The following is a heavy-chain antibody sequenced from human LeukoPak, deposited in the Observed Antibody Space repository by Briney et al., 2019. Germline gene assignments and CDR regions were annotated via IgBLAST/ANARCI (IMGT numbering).Heavy chain of an antibody. CDR1: GGSLSSNY. Sequence: PSETLSLTCTVSGGSLSSNYWSWIRQPPGKGLEWIGYIYYSGSTNYNPSLKSRVTISVDTSKNQFSLKLSSVTAADTAVYYCARTGYCSGGSCYRGAFDNWGRGTLVTVSS. J-gene: IGHJ2*01. V-gene: IGHV4-59*08. CDR2: IYYSGST. D-gene: IGHD2-15*01. CDR3: ARTGYCSGGSCYRGAFDN.